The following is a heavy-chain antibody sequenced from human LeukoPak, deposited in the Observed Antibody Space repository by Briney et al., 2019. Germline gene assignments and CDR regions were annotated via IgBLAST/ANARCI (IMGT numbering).Heavy chain of an antibody. V-gene: IGHV3-74*01. Sequence: GGSLRLSCVASGFTFSNYWMHWVRQPPGKGLVWVSRIYVDGRTTNYADSVKGRFTISRDNTKNTVYLEMNSLSVEDTATYYCIRDFRSADLWGQGTLVTVTS. CDR1: GFTFSNYW. J-gene: IGHJ5*02. CDR2: IYVDGRTT. CDR3: IRDFRSADL.